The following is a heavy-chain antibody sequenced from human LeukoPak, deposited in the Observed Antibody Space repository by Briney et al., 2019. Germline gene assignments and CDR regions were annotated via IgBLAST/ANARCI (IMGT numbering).Heavy chain of an antibody. Sequence: PGGSLRLSCSASGFTFSNYAMHWVRQSPGKGPEYVSAISTTGGSTYYADSVKGRFTISRDNAKNSLYLQMNSLRDEDTAVYYCARERTYFYDSSSDYWGQGTLVTVSS. J-gene: IGHJ4*02. CDR2: ISTTGGST. CDR1: GFTFSNYA. D-gene: IGHD3-22*01. V-gene: IGHV3-64*04. CDR3: ARERTYFYDSSSDY.